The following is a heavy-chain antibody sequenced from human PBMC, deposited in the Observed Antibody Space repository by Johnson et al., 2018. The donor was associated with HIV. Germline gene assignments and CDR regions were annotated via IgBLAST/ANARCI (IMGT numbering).Heavy chain of an antibody. CDR3: AREIRVCSGGTCYSDAFDI. CDR1: GISFGDYA. CDR2: IRTEPYGGTT. Sequence: VQLVESGGGLVQPGGSLRLSCTSSGISFGDYAMTWFRQAPGKGLEWVGFIRTEPYGGTTDYAASVKGRFTISRDDSKSIAYLQMNSLRAEDTALYYCAREIRVCSGGTCYSDAFDIWGQGTMVTISS. D-gene: IGHD2-15*01. J-gene: IGHJ3*02. V-gene: IGHV3-49*03.